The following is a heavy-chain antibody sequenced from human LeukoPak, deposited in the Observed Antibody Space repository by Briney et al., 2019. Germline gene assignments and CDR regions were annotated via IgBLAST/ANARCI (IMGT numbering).Heavy chain of an antibody. CDR3: AKIAVTSNLDY. V-gene: IGHV3-74*01. J-gene: IGHJ4*02. Sequence: GALILSFAASGFTFSSYWMSWVRPAPGKGLVWVSRINTDGSSTSYSDSVKGRFTISRDNSKNTLYLQMNSLRAEDTAVYYCAKIAVTSNLDYWGQGTLVTVSS. D-gene: IGHD6-19*01. CDR1: GFTFSSYW. CDR2: INTDGSST.